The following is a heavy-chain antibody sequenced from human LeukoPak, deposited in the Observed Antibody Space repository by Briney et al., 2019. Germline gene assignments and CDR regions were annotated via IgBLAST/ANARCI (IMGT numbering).Heavy chain of an antibody. CDR3: AREKVPENNYYYGMDV. J-gene: IGHJ6*02. Sequence: PSQTLSLTCTVSGVSLSSGDYHWNWIRQPPGRGLEWIGYISYSGNTYYNPSLKSRLTISLDTSRSQISLRLSSVTAADTAVYYCAREKVPENNYYYGMDVWGQGTTVTVSS. CDR2: ISYSGNT. D-gene: IGHD2-2*01. CDR1: GVSLSSGDYH. V-gene: IGHV4-30-4*01.